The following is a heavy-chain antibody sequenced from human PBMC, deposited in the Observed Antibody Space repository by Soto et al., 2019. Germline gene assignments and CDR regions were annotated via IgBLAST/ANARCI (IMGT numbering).Heavy chain of an antibody. D-gene: IGHD3-10*01. CDR1: GFTFSDDY. CDR3: AGSGHRRGYYYYGMDV. J-gene: IGHJ6*02. CDR2: ISSSGSTI. V-gene: IGHV3-11*01. Sequence: QVQLVESGGGLVKPGGSLRLSCAASGFTFSDDYMSWIRQSPGKGLEWASYISSSGSTIYFADSGKGRFTISRENAKNSLYLQMNSLRAEDTAVYYCAGSGHRRGYYYYGMDVWGQGTTVTVSS.